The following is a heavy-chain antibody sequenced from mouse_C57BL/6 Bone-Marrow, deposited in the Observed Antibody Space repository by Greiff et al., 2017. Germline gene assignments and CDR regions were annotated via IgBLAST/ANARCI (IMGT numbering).Heavy chain of an antibody. V-gene: IGHV1-64*01. CDR3: ARSKNYYGSSSYYAMDY. Sequence: QVQLQQSGAELVKPGASVKLSCKASGYTFTSYWMHWVKQRPGQGLEWIGMIHPNSGSTNYNEKFKSKATLTVDKSSSTAYMQLSSLTSEDSAVYYCARSKNYYGSSSYYAMDYWGQGTSVTVSS. D-gene: IGHD1-1*01. CDR1: GYTFTSYW. J-gene: IGHJ4*01. CDR2: IHPNSGST.